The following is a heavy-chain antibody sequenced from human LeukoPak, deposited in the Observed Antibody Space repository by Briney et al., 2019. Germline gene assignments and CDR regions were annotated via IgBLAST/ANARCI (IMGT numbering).Heavy chain of an antibody. CDR1: GGSVTSGTYF. J-gene: IGHJ3*01. CDR3: VREASTSYYDSSGYYRQTETFDV. Sequence: SETLSLTCTVSGGSVTSGTYFWTWIRQPPGKGLDWIGFISNSGSTNYNPSLKSRVTISRDTSKNRFSLNLNSVTAADTAVYFCVREASTSYYDSSGYYRQTETFDVWGLGTMVTVSS. D-gene: IGHD3-22*01. V-gene: IGHV4-61*01. CDR2: ISNSGST.